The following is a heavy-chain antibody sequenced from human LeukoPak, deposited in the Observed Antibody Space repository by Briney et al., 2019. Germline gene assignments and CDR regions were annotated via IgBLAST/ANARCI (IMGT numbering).Heavy chain of an antibody. D-gene: IGHD6-19*01. J-gene: IGHJ4*02. CDR3: AKDPYSSGWIDY. CDR2: IKEDGSEK. CDR1: GFTFSSYW. Sequence: PGGSLRLSCAASGFTFSSYWMSWVRQAPGKGLEWVANIKEDGSEKYYVDSVKGRFTISRDNAKNSLYLQMNSLRAEDKAVYYCAKDPYSSGWIDYWGQGTLVTVSS. V-gene: IGHV3-7*04.